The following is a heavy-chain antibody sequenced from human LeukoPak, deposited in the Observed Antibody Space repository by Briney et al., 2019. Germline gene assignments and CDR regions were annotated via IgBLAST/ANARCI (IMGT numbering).Heavy chain of an antibody. Sequence: GGSLRLSCAASGFTVSSNYMSWVRQAPGKGLEWVSVIYSGGSTYYADSVKGRFTISRDNSKNTLYLQMNSLRAEDTAVYYCARDQVYYDILTGYFGAHYYGMDVWGQGTTVTVSS. V-gene: IGHV3-53*01. CDR1: GFTVSSNY. CDR3: ARDQVYYDILTGYFGAHYYGMDV. D-gene: IGHD3-9*01. CDR2: IYSGGST. J-gene: IGHJ6*02.